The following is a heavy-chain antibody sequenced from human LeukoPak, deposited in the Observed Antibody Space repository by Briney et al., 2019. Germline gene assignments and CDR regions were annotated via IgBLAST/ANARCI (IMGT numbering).Heavy chain of an antibody. J-gene: IGHJ3*02. D-gene: IGHD6-19*01. CDR3: VSSEWYAAFDI. CDR2: INSDGSSI. CDR1: GFSFSSHW. Sequence: GGSPRLSCAASGFSFSSHWMHWVRQAPGKGLVWVSRINSDGSSISYADPVKGRFTISRDNAKNTLYLQMNSLGVEDTAVFYCVSSEWYAAFDIWGQGTMVTVSS. V-gene: IGHV3-74*01.